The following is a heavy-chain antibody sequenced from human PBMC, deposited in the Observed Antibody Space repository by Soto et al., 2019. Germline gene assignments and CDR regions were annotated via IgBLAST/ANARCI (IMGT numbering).Heavy chain of an antibody. D-gene: IGHD1-26*01. J-gene: IGHJ6*02. CDR2: IYYSGST. CDR3: ARVGSYFMSYGMDV. CDR1: GGSISSGGYY. Sequence: SETLSLTCTVSGGSISSGGYYWSWIRQHPGKGLEWIGYIYYSGSTYYNPSLKSRVTMSVDTSKNQFSLKLSSVTAADTAVYCCARVGSYFMSYGMDVWGQGTTVTVSS. V-gene: IGHV4-31*03.